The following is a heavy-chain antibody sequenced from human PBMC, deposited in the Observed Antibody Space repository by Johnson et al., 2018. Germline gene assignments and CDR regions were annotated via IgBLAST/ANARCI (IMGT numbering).Heavy chain of an antibody. D-gene: IGHD1-1*01. V-gene: IGHV3-53*01. CDR2: IYSGSSV. CDR1: EFTVSDND. Sequence: QLVQSGGGLIRPGGSLRLACAPSEFTVSDNDVSWVRQAPGKGLEWVSIIYSGSSVQYAGSAKGRFTISRDKSNNTVFLQMNSLRVEDTALYYCKRVRWARTTFEAFDIWGQGTMVIVSA. CDR3: KRVRWARTTFEAFDI. J-gene: IGHJ3*02.